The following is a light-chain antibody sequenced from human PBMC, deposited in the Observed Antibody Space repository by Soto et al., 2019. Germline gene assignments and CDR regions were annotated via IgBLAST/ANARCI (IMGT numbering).Light chain of an antibody. CDR1: QSIGSS. Sequence: DIQMTQSPSTLSASVGDRVPIPCRASQSIGSSLAWYQQKQGKAPNLLISDASSLERGVPSRFRGSGSGTEFTLTIRRLQPDDFSTYYCQQYNGYSRTFGQGTKVDIK. J-gene: IGKJ1*01. V-gene: IGKV1-5*01. CDR3: QQYNGYSRT. CDR2: DAS.